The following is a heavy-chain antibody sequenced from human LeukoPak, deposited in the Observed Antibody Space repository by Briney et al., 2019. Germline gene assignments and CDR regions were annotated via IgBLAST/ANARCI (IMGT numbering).Heavy chain of an antibody. CDR2: INHSGST. CDR3: ASWPTGDYPNWFDP. CDR1: GGSFSGYY. D-gene: IGHD4-17*01. V-gene: IGHV4-34*01. Sequence: PSETLSLTCAVYGGSFSGYYWSWIRQPPGKGLEWIGEINHSGSTNYNPSLKSRVTMSVDTSKNQFSLKLSSATAADTAVYYCASWPTGDYPNWFDPWGQGTLVTVSS. J-gene: IGHJ5*02.